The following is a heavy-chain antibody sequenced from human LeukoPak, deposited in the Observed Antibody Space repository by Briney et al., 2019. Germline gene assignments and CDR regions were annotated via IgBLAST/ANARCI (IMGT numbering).Heavy chain of an antibody. J-gene: IGHJ4*02. CDR2: IRYDGSNK. CDR3: AKDLYGSGSYQIRLFDY. D-gene: IGHD3-10*01. V-gene: IGHV3-30*02. Sequence: GGSLRLSCAASGFTFSSHDMHWVRQAPGKGLEWVAFIRYDGSNKFYADSVKGRFTISRDNSKNTLYLQMNSLRAEDTAVYYCAKDLYGSGSYQIRLFDYWGQGTLVTVSS. CDR1: GFTFSSHD.